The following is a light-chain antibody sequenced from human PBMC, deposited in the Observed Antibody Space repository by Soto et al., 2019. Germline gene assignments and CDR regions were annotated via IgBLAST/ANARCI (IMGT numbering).Light chain of an antibody. Sequence: TVLTQSPGTLSLSRRERATLSCRASQSVSSSYLAWYQQKPGQAPRLLIYGASSRATGIPDRFSGSGSGTDFTLTISRLEPEDFAVYYCQQYGSSPWTFGQGTKVDIK. CDR3: QQYGSSPWT. V-gene: IGKV3-20*01. CDR2: GAS. J-gene: IGKJ1*01. CDR1: QSVSSSY.